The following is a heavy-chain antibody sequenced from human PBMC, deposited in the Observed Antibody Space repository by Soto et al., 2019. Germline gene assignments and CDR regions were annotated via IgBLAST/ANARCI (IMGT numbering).Heavy chain of an antibody. V-gene: IGHV5-51*01. Sequence: VESQKISCKGSGYSFTSYWIGWVRQMPGKGLEWMGITYSGDSDTRYSPSFQAQVTISADMSISTAYLPWCGLKASATTMYYCLAGGPTLYDSSGYYYPGYWGQGTLVSVS. D-gene: IGHD3-22*01. CDR2: TYSGDSDT. CDR3: LAGGPTLYDSSGYYYPGY. CDR1: GYSFTSYW. J-gene: IGHJ4*02.